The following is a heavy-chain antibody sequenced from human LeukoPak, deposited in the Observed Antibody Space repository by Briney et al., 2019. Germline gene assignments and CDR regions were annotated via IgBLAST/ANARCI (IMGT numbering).Heavy chain of an antibody. CDR3: ARMTTVTHY. Sequence: GSLRLSCAASGFTFSNYEMNWVRQAPGKGLEWVSFISGSAATIYYADSVQGRFTISRDNARNSLYLQMNSLRAEDTAVYYCARMTTVTHYWGQGTLVTVSS. J-gene: IGHJ4*02. CDR2: ISGSAATI. V-gene: IGHV3-48*03. D-gene: IGHD4-17*01. CDR1: GFTFSNYE.